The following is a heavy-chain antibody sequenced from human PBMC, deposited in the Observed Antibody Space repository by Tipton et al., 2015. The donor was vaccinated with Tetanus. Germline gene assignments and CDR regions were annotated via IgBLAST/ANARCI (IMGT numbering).Heavy chain of an antibody. CDR1: GDNVSRTSAS. J-gene: IGHJ6*02. D-gene: IGHD6-19*01. Sequence: GLVKPSQTLSLSCAIFGDNVSRTSASWHWIRQSPSRGLEWLGRTHYRSKWYSDYAVSVKPRITINPDTSKNQFSLQLNSVTPVDTAVYYCARVLRITVSGPPYQYNAMDVWGQGTTVTVPS. V-gene: IGHV6-1*01. CDR3: ARVLRITVSGPPYQYNAMDV. CDR2: THYRSKWYS.